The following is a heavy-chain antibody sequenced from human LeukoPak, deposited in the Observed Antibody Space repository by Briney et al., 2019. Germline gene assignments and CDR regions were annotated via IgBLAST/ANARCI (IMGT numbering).Heavy chain of an antibody. J-gene: IGHJ3*02. D-gene: IGHD5-12*01. CDR3: ARHKTGYSGYGDAFDI. V-gene: IGHV4-39*07. CDR1: GGSISSYY. CDR2: IYYSGST. Sequence: SETLSLTCTVSGGSISSYYWGWIRQPPGKGLEWIGSIYYSGSTYYNPSLKSRVTISVDTSKNQFSLKLSSVTAADTAVYYCARHKTGYSGYGDAFDIWGQGTMVTVSS.